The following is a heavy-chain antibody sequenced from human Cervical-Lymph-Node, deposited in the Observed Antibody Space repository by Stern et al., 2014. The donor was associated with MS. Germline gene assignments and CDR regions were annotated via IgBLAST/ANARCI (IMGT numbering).Heavy chain of an antibody. D-gene: IGHD5-18*01. CDR3: AVGYSYGSYGLDV. Sequence: QVQLQESGPGLVKPSQTLSLTCTVSGVSIGRGNNYWSWIRQPVGKGLEWIGRMFTGGSTNYNPSLKSRVTISVDTSKNQFPLGLSSVTAADTAVYYCAVGYSYGSYGLDVWGQGTTVTVSS. CDR2: MFTGGST. J-gene: IGHJ6*02. CDR1: GVSIGRGNNY. V-gene: IGHV4-61*02.